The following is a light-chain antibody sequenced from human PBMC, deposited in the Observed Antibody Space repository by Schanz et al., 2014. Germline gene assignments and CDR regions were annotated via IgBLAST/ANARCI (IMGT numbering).Light chain of an antibody. CDR3: QQYNSYSPGT. J-gene: IGKJ2*01. Sequence: DIQMTQSPSTLSASVGDRVNITCRASQSISRCLAWYQKKPGKAPKLLIYDASSLESGVPSRFSGSGSGTEFTLTISSLQPDDFATYFCQQYNSYSPGTFGQGTKLENK. V-gene: IGKV1-5*01. CDR2: DAS. CDR1: QSISRC.